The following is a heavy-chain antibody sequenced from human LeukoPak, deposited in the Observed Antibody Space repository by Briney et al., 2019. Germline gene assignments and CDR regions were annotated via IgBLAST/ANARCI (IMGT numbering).Heavy chain of an antibody. CDR3: ATTYSGSYLYYFDY. D-gene: IGHD1-26*01. J-gene: IGHJ4*02. CDR1: GFTFSRYG. V-gene: IGHV3-21*04. CDR2: ISGSSNYI. Sequence: GGSLRLSCAASGFTFSRYGMHWVRQAPGKGLEWVSSISGSSNYIYYADSVKGRFTISRDNAKNSLFLQMNSLRAEDTAVYYCATTYSGSYLYYFDYWGQGTLVTVSS.